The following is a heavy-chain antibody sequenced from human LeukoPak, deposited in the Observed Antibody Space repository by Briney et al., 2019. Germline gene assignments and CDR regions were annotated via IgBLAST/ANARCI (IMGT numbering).Heavy chain of an antibody. V-gene: IGHV4-34*01. CDR2: INHSGST. CDR1: GGSISSYY. Sequence: SETLSLTCTVSGGSISSYYWSWIRQPPGKGLEWIGEINHSGSTNYNPSLKSRVTISVDTSKNQFSLKLSSVTAADTAVYYCARTKGRAAAADYYYYGMDVWGQGTTVTVSS. CDR3: ARTKGRAAAADYYYYGMDV. J-gene: IGHJ6*01. D-gene: IGHD6-13*01.